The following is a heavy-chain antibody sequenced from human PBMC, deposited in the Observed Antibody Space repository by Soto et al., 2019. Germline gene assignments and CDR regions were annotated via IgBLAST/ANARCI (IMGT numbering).Heavy chain of an antibody. D-gene: IGHD1-7*01. J-gene: IGHJ4*01. Sequence: GGSLRLSCAASGFTFDDYAMHWVRQAPGKGLEWVSGISWNSGSIGYADSVKGRFTISRDNAKNSLYLQMNSLRAEDTALYYCAKLKTNWGQGTLVTVSS. V-gene: IGHV3-9*01. CDR3: AKLKTN. CDR1: GFTFDDYA. CDR2: ISWNSGSI.